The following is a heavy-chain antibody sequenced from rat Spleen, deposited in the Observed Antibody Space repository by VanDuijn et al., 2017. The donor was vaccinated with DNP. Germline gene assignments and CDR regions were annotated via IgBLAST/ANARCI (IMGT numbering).Heavy chain of an antibody. CDR2: INKDSSTM. CDR3: ARLGWHGWFAY. V-gene: IGHV4-2*01. D-gene: IGHD1-11*01. CDR1: GFNLNDYW. J-gene: IGHJ3*01. Sequence: EVQLVESGGGLVQPGRSLKLSCAASGFNLNDYWMGWVRQASGKGLEWIGEINKDSSTMNYTPSLKYKFTISRDNAQNTLYLQMSKLGSEDTAIYYCARLGWHGWFAYWGQGTLVTVSS.